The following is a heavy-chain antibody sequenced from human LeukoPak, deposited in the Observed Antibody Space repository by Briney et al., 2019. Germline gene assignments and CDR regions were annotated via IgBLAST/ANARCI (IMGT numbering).Heavy chain of an antibody. CDR3: ATTPLWFGELPDDY. V-gene: IGHV3-23*01. Sequence: PGVSLRLSCAASGFTFSSYAMSWVRQAPGKGLEWVSAISGSGGSTYYADSVKGRFTISRDNSKNKLYLQMNSLRAEDTAVYYCATTPLWFGELPDDYWGQGTLVTVSS. CDR2: ISGSGGST. D-gene: IGHD3-10*01. CDR1: GFTFSSYA. J-gene: IGHJ4*02.